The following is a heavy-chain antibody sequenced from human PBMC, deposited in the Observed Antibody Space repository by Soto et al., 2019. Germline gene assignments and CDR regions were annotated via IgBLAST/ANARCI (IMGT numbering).Heavy chain of an antibody. CDR3: ARDIESVTAKHFFYYYAMDV. CDR2: VSANNGHT. CDR1: GFTFSNYG. J-gene: IGHJ6*02. D-gene: IGHD2-8*01. V-gene: IGHV1-18*01. Sequence: ASVKVSCKASGFTFSNYGLNWVRQAPGQGLEWMGWVSANNGHTNYAQNLQGRVSMTTDTSTSTAYMGLRGLTFDDTAVYYCARDIESVTAKHFFYYYAMDVWGQGTTLTVSS.